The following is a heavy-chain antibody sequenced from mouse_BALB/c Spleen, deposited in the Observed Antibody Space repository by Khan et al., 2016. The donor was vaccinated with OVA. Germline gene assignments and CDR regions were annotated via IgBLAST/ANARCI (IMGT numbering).Heavy chain of an antibody. CDR3: IRDEAYHNNDGWITD. CDR2: INPSNGYT. CDR1: GYTFTSNT. Sequence: QVQLQQSGAELVRPGASVKMSCKASGYTFTSNTIHWIKKRPGQGLEWIGYINPSNGYTNYNQKFKDKATLTTDKSSTTAYLQLSSLTSDDSAVYSCIRDEAYHNNDGWITDWGQGTLVTGSA. D-gene: IGHD2-5*01. J-gene: IGHJ3*01. V-gene: IGHV1-4*01.